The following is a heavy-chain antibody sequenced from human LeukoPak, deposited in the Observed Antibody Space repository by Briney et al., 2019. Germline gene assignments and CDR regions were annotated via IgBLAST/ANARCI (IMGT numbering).Heavy chain of an antibody. J-gene: IGHJ6*02. V-gene: IGHV1-2*06. CDR2: INPNSGGT. D-gene: IGHD5-18*01. CDR3: ARREGVDTAMVLVDLYYYGMDV. CDR1: GYTFTGYY. Sequence: ASVKVSCKASGYTFTGYYMHWVRQAPGQGLEWMGRINPNSGGTNYAQKFQGRVTMTRDTSISTAYMELSRLRSDDTAVYYCARREGVDTAMVLVDLYYYGMDVWGQGTTVTVSS.